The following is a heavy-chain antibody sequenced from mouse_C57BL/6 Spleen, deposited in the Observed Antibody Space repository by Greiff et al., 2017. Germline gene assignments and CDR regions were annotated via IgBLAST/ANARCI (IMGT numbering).Heavy chain of an antibody. CDR1: GYTFTDYD. CDR2: IDPETGGT. Sequence: VKLVESGAELVRPGASVTLSCTASGYTFTDYDMHWVKQTPVHGLEWIGAIDPETGGTAYHQKFKGKAILTADKSSSTAYMELRILTSEDSAFYYWTRSGLRAGFAYWGQGTLVTVSA. J-gene: IGHJ3*01. V-gene: IGHV1-15*01. D-gene: IGHD3-1*01. CDR3: TRSGLRAGFAY.